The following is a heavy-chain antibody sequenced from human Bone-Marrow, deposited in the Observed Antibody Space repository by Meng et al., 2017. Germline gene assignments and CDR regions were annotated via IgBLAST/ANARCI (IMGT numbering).Heavy chain of an antibody. V-gene: IGHV4-61*02. CDR3: ARDLSDYDSSGLDI. Sequence: LRLSCTVSGGSISSGSYYWSWIRQPAGKGLEWIGRIYTSGSTNYNPALKSRVTISVDTSKNQFSLKLSSVTAAGTAVDYCARDLSDYDSSGLDIWGQGTMVTVSS. CDR2: IYTSGST. CDR1: GGSISSGSYY. J-gene: IGHJ3*02. D-gene: IGHD3-22*01.